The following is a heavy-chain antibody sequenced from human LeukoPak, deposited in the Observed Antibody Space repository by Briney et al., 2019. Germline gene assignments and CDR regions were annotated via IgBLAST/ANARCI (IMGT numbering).Heavy chain of an antibody. CDR2: INHSGST. J-gene: IGHJ4*02. Sequence: SETLSLTCAVYGGSFSGYYWSWIRQPPGKGLEWTGEINHSGSTNYNPSLKSRVTISVDTSKNQFSLKLSSVTAADTAVYYCARGRYYGSGSYYNAYYFDYWGQGTLVTVSS. D-gene: IGHD3-10*01. V-gene: IGHV4-34*01. CDR3: ARGRYYGSGSYYNAYYFDY. CDR1: GGSFSGYY.